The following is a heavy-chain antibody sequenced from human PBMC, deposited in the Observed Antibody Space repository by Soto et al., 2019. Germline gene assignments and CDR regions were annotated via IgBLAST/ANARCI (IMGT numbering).Heavy chain of an antibody. Sequence: SETLSLTCAVSGASINLYHWNWIRQPPGRGLEWIVSFSSIGNTNYNPSLESRVTISLDTSKNQFSLKLTSVTAADTAVYYCARGLRGYYGSGSYSTYYYGMDVWGQGTTVTVSS. CDR3: ARGLRGYYGSGSYSTYYYGMDV. CDR2: FSSIGNT. J-gene: IGHJ6*02. D-gene: IGHD3-10*01. V-gene: IGHV4-59*12. CDR1: GASINLYH.